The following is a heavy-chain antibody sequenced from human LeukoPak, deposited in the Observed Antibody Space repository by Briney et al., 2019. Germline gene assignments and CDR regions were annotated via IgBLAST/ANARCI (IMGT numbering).Heavy chain of an antibody. CDR1: GYSLTSND. J-gene: IGHJ5*02. Sequence: ASVKVSCKASGYSLTSNDISWVRQATGQGLEWLGWMNPNSVNTAYAPKFQGRVTMTRDTSIRTAYMELSSLRPEDTAVYYCARVLAGDHYCSGDSCYSCDHWGPGTLVTVSS. V-gene: IGHV1-8*01. CDR2: MNPNSVNT. CDR3: ARVLAGDHYCSGDSCYSCDH. D-gene: IGHD2-15*01.